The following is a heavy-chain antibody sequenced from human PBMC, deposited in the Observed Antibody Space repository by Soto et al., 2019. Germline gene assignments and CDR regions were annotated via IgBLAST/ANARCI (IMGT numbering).Heavy chain of an antibody. D-gene: IGHD1-1*01. V-gene: IGHV3-9*01. CDR2: ISWNSGSI. CDR3: AKDIWNDNYYGMDV. J-gene: IGHJ6*02. Sequence: TGGSLRLSCAASGFTFDDYAMHWVRQAPGKGLEWVSGISWNSGSIGYADSVKGRFTISRDNAKNSLYLQMNSLRAEDTALYYCAKDIWNDNYYGMDVWGQGTTVTVSS. CDR1: GFTFDDYA.